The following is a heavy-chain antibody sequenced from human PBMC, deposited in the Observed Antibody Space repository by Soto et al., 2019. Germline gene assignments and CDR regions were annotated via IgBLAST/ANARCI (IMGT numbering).Heavy chain of an antibody. D-gene: IGHD3-16*01. CDR2: IKQDGSEK. Sequence: EVQLVESGGGLVQPGESLRLSCAASGFTSSSYWMTWVRQAPGKGLEWVANIKQDGSEKSYVDSVKGRFTISRDNAKNSLYLQMNSLRGEDTAVYYCARGEPTRGCFFDHWGQGTLVTVSS. CDR3: ARGEPTRGCFFDH. V-gene: IGHV3-7*01. J-gene: IGHJ4*02. CDR1: GFTSSSYW.